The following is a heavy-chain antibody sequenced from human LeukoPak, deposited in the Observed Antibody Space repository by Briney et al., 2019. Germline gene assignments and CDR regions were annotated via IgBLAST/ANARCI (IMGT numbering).Heavy chain of an antibody. J-gene: IGHJ4*02. CDR1: GLSVGGYW. CDR2: INSDGSSI. Sequence: HPGGSLRLSCAASGLSVGGYWMHWVRQGPGMGLVWVSRINSDGSSISYADSVKGRFSISRDNAKNTLYLQMNSLRAEDTAVYYCTRGASGYGNFDYWGQGTLVTVSS. CDR3: TRGASGYGNFDY. D-gene: IGHD5-12*01. V-gene: IGHV3-74*01.